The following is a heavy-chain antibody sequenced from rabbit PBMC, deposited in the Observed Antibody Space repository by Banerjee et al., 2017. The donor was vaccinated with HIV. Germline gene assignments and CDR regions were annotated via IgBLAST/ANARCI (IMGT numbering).Heavy chain of an antibody. V-gene: IGHV1S45*01. Sequence: QEQLEESGGDLVKPGASLTLTCTASGFSFSSGYYMCWVRQAPGKGLEWIACIYTSSGTTWYASWAKGRFTISKTSSTTVTLKMTSLTAADTATYFCARGDGDDYLYAFHLWGPGTLVTVS. CDR2: IYTSSGTT. CDR3: ARGDGDDYLYAFHL. D-gene: IGHD6-1*01. CDR1: GFSFSSGYY. J-gene: IGHJ4*01.